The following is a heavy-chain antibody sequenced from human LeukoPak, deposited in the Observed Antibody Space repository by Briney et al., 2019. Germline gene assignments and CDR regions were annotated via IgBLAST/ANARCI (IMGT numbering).Heavy chain of an antibody. CDR2: ISSYSSTI. V-gene: IGHV3-48*02. CDR3: AFSPGTYPDYYFDY. D-gene: IGHD2/OR15-2a*01. Sequence: GGSLRLSCTASGFTFSTYSMNWVRQAPGKGLEWVSYISSYSSTIYYADSVKGRFTISRDNAKNSLYLQMNSLRDEDTAVYYCAFSPGTYPDYYFDYWGQGTLVTVSS. CDR1: GFTFSTYS. J-gene: IGHJ4*02.